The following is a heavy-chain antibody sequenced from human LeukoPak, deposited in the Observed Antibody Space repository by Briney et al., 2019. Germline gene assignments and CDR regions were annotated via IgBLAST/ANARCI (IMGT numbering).Heavy chain of an antibody. CDR1: GYSFTSYW. J-gene: IGHJ6*03. D-gene: IGHD1-26*01. V-gene: IGHV5-51*01. Sequence: GESLQISCKGSGYSFTSYWIGWVRQMPGKGLEWMGIIYPGDSDTRYSPSFQGQVTISADKSISTAYLQWSSLKASDTAMYYCARQGGADVSYHFYMDVWGKGTTVTVSS. CDR3: ARQGGADVSYHFYMDV. CDR2: IYPGDSDT.